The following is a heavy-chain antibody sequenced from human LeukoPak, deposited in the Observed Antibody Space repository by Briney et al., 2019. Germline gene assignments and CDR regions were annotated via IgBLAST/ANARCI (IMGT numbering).Heavy chain of an antibody. J-gene: IGHJ5*02. V-gene: IGHV1-46*01. CDR1: GGTFTSYY. D-gene: IGHD3-22*01. CDR3: ARGEYYYDSSGPGTS. CDR2: INPSGGST. Sequence: GASVKVSCKASGGTFTSYYMHWVRQAPGQGLEWMGIINPSGGSTSYAQKFQGRVTMTRDTSTSTVYMELSSLRSEDTAVYYCARGEYYYDSSGPGTSWGQGTLVTVSS.